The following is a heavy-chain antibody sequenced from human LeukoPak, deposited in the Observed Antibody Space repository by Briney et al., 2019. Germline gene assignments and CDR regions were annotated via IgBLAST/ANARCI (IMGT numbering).Heavy chain of an antibody. D-gene: IGHD3-22*01. CDR3: ARRDSSGYYNY. CDR2: IYYSGST. J-gene: IGHJ4*02. Sequence: SETLSLTCTVSGGSISSYYWSWIRQPPGKGLEWIGYIYYSGSTNYNPSLKSRVTMSVDTSKNQLSLELSFVTAADTALYYCARRDSSGYYNYWGQGTLVTVSS. V-gene: IGHV4-59*08. CDR1: GGSISSYY.